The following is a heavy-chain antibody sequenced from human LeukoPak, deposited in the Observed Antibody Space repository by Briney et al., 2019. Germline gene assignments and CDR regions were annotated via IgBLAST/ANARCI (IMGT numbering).Heavy chain of an antibody. CDR2: IYTSGST. V-gene: IGHV4-61*02. J-gene: IGHJ5*02. CDR3: ARSDSSRFDP. Sequence: SETLSLTCTVSGGSISSGSYYWSWIRQPAGKGLEWIGRIYTSGSTNYNPSLKSRVTMSVDTFKNQFSLKLSSVTAADTAVYYCARSDSSRFDPWGQGTLVTVSS. CDR1: GGSISSGSYY.